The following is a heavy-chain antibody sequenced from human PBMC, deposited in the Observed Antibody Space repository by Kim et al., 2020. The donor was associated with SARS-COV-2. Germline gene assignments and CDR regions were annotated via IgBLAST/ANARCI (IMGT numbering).Heavy chain of an antibody. V-gene: IGHV3-30*02. J-gene: IGHJ4*02. Sequence: ADSVKGRFTISRDNSKNTLYLQMNSLRAEDTAVYYCAKGRYSSSWTYFDYWGQGTLVTVSS. D-gene: IGHD6-13*01. CDR3: AKGRYSSSWTYFDY.